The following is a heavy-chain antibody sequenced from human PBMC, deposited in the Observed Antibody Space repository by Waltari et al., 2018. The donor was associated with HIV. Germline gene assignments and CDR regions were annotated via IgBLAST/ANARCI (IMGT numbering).Heavy chain of an antibody. Sequence: QVQLVQSGAEVKKPVTSVKVSCKASGYTFIDNYINWGRQAPGQGPEWMGVVNPGSGNTNYAQKFQGRLTMTRDTSTSTVYMELSSLRSEETAIYYCARQWWSEGAFDIWGQGTTVTVSS. J-gene: IGHJ3*02. CDR2: VNPGSGNT. V-gene: IGHV1-46*03. CDR3: ARQWWSEGAFDI. D-gene: IGHD2-15*01. CDR1: GYTFIDNY.